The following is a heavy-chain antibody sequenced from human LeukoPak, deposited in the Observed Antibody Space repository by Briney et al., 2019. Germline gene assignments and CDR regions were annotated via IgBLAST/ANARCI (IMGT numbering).Heavy chain of an antibody. D-gene: IGHD6-6*01. CDR2: INHTGST. CDR1: GGSFRNYY. Sequence: SETLSLTCAVFGGSFRNYYWSWVRQPPGKGLEWIGEINHTGSTNCNPSLKSRVTISADASKSQVFLNLSSVTAADTAVYYCAREIAARPWYFYYYMDVWGKGPTVTVSS. J-gene: IGHJ6*03. V-gene: IGHV4-34*01. CDR3: AREIAARPWYFYYYMDV.